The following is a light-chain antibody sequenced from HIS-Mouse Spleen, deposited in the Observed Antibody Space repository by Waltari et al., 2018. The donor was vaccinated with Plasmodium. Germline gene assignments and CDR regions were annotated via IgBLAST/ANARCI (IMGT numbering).Light chain of an antibody. CDR1: AFPKKY. CDR2: EDS. V-gene: IGLV3-10*01. CDR3: YSTDSSGNHRV. J-gene: IGLJ3*02. Sequence: SYALTQPPSVSISPGQTARITCPGNAFPKKYAYWYQQKSGQAPVLVIYEDSQRPSGIPERFSGSSSGTMATLTISGAQVEDEADYYCYSTDSSGNHRVFGGGTKLTVL.